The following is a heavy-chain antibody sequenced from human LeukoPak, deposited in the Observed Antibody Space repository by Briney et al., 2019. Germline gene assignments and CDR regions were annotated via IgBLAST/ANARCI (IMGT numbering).Heavy chain of an antibody. Sequence: SETLSLTCTVSGGSISSYYWSWIRQPPGKGLEWIGYIYYSGSTNYNPSLKSRVTISVDTSKNQFSLKLSAVTAADTAVYYCARYRSGLSSSWYTWGQGTLVTVSS. CDR2: IYYSGST. J-gene: IGHJ5*02. V-gene: IGHV4-59*01. CDR1: GGSISSYY. D-gene: IGHD6-13*01. CDR3: ARYRSGLSSSWYT.